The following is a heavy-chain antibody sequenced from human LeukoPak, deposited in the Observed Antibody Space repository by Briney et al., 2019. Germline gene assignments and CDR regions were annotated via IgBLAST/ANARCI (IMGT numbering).Heavy chain of an antibody. Sequence: SQTLSLTCTVSGGSISSCGYYWTWIRHHPGKSLEWIGYIYYSMSTYYHTCLKSRVTISVDKSKNQLSMKLRSVTAADTAVYYCTRGNEDAFDIWGQGTMVTVSS. CDR1: GGSISSCGYY. D-gene: IGHD1-1*01. V-gene: IGHV4-31*03. CDR2: IYYSMST. J-gene: IGHJ3*02. CDR3: TRGNEDAFDI.